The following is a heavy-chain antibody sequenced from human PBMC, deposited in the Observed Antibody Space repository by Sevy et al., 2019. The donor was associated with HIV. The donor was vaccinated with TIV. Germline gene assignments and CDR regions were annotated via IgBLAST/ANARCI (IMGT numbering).Heavy chain of an antibody. V-gene: IGHV3-30*03. CDR2: ISYDGRNK. CDR3: DNNGYDDYAP. Sequence: GGSLRLSCAASGFTFSNFGIHWVRQAPGKGLEWVALISYDGRNKFYADSVKGRFTISRDNSKNTLFLQMNSLRAEDTAVYYCDNNGYDDYAPWGQGTLVTVSS. D-gene: IGHD4-17*01. CDR1: GFTFSNFG. J-gene: IGHJ5*02.